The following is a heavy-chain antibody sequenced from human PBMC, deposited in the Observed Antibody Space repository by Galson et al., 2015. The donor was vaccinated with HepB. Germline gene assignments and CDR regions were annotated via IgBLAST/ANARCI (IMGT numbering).Heavy chain of an antibody. CDR1: GFTFSSYA. CDR3: ARDPGGWLGTAFDI. J-gene: IGHJ3*02. V-gene: IGHV3-30-3*01. CDR2: IPYDGSNK. Sequence: SLRLSCAASGFTFSSYAMHWVRQAPGKGLEWVAVIPYDGSNKYYADSVKGRFTISRDNSKSTLYLQMNSLRAEDTAVYYCARDPGGWLGTAFDIWGQGTMVTVSS. D-gene: IGHD3-22*01.